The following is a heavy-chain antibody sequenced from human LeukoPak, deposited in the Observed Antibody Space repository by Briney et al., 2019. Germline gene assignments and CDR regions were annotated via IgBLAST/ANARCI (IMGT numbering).Heavy chain of an antibody. CDR3: ARLGFVVPAVIFDY. CDR2: IYIGGST. CDR1: GFTVSSNY. J-gene: IGHJ4*02. D-gene: IGHD2-2*02. V-gene: IGHV3-53*01. Sequence: PGGSLRLSCAASGFTVSSNYMSWVRQAPGKGLEWVSVIYIGGSTYYADSVKGRFTISRDISKNTLYLQMNSLRAEDTAMCYCARLGFVVPAVIFDYWGQGTLVTVSS.